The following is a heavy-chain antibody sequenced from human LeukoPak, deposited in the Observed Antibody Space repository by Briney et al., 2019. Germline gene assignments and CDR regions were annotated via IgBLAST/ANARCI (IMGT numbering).Heavy chain of an antibody. D-gene: IGHD6-19*01. J-gene: IGHJ4*02. CDR3: ARGRRAGSGWPFFDS. CDR2: IYDRGSI. V-gene: IGHV4-59*08. CDR1: GGSISGHY. Sequence: SETLSLTCTVSGGSISGHYWNWVRQPPGKGLEWIGYIYDRGSIIYNPSLKSRVTIPVDTSKNQFSVKLTSVTAADTAVYYCARGRRAGSGWPFFDSWGQGTLVSVSS.